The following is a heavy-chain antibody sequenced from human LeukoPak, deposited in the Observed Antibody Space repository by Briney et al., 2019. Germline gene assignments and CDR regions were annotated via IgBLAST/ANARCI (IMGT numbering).Heavy chain of an antibody. D-gene: IGHD2-15*01. Sequence: ASVKVSCKASGYTFTGYYMHWVRQAPGQGLEWMGIINPSGGSTSYAQKFQGRVTMTRDMSTSTVYMELSSLRSEDTAVYYCARNPIVVVVAATAGGWFDPWGQGTLVTVSS. CDR1: GYTFTGYY. CDR3: ARNPIVVVVAATAGGWFDP. V-gene: IGHV1-46*01. CDR2: INPSGGST. J-gene: IGHJ5*02.